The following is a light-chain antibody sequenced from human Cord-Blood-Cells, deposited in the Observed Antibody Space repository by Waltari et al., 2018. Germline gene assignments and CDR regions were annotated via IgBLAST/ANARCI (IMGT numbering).Light chain of an antibody. CDR1: SSDVGGYNY. CDR2: DVS. CDR3: CSYAGSYTYV. V-gene: IGLV2-11*01. J-gene: IGLJ1*01. Sequence: QSALTQPRSVSGSPGQSVTISCTGTSSDVGGYNYVPWYQQHPGKAPKLMLYDVSNRPSGVPDRFSGSKSGNTASLTISGLQAEDEADYYCCSYAGSYTYVFGTGTKVTVL.